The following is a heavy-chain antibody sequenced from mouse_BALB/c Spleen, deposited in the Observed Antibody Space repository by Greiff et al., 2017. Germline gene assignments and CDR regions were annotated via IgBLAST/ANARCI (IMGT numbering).Heavy chain of an antibody. CDR3: ARACDYDYFDY. J-gene: IGHJ2*01. V-gene: IGHV1-4*02. D-gene: IGHD2-4*01. CDR2: INPSSGYT. Sequence: VQLQQSAAELARPGASVKMSCKASGYTFTSYTMHWVKQRPGQGLEWIGYINPSSGYTEYNQKFKDKTTLTADKSSSTAYMQLSSLTSEDSAVYYCARACDYDYFDYWGQGTTLTVSS. CDR1: GYTFTSYT.